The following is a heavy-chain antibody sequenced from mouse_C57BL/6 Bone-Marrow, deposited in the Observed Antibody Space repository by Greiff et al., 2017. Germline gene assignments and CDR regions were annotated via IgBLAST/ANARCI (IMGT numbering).Heavy chain of an antibody. CDR3: AKNPYYGSSYGYYAMDY. J-gene: IGHJ4*01. CDR1: GFSLTSYG. Sequence: VKLQESGPGLVQPSQSLSITCTVSGFSLTSYGVHWVRQSPGKGLEWLGVIWRGGSTDYNAAFMSRLSITKDNPKSQVFFKMNSLQADDTAIYYCAKNPYYGSSYGYYAMDYWGQGTSVTVSS. D-gene: IGHD1-1*01. V-gene: IGHV2-5*01. CDR2: IWRGGST.